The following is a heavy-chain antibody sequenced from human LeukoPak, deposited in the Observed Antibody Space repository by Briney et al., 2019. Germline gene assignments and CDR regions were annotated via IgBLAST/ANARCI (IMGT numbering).Heavy chain of an antibody. CDR2: IHPRRGDT. CDR3: ARDGDYGTGSYYRGCIDS. J-gene: IGHJ4*02. V-gene: IGHV1-2*02. D-gene: IGHD3-10*01. CDR1: GYSFTAIY. Sequence: ASVNVSCKTSGYSFTAIYIHWGRQAPGQRLEWMGWIHPRRGDTNYAQKFQGRVTMTRDTSISTAYLDLSSLRSDDTAVYYCARDGDYGTGSYYRGCIDSWGQGTPVTVSP.